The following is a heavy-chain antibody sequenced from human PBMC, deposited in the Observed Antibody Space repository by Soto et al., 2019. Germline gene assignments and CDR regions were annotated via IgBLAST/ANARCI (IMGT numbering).Heavy chain of an antibody. CDR1: GFTFRVYA. CDR2: IDGTDDPT. V-gene: IGHV3-23*01. J-gene: IGHJ3*02. Sequence: EVQLLESGGGLVQPGGSLRLSCVASGFTFRVYAMSWVRQTPGKGLEWVSTIDGTDDPTHNADSVKGRFTISRDNSRNTVFLQMNSLRAEDTAMYYCAKDRMTGNSIWDAFDIWGQGTMVTVSS. CDR3: AKDRMTGNSIWDAFDI. D-gene: IGHD3-9*01.